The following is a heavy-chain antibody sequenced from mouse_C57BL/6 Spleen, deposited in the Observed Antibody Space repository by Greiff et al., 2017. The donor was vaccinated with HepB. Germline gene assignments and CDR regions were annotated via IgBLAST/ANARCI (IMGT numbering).Heavy chain of an antibody. CDR3: ARKEEHFDV. J-gene: IGHJ1*03. CDR2: ISSGSSTI. CDR1: GFTFSDYG. V-gene: IGHV5-17*01. Sequence: EVKVVESGGGLVKPGGSLKLSCAASGFTFSDYGMHWVRQAPEKGLEWVAYISSGSSTIYYADTVKGRFTISRDNAKNTLFLQMTSLRSEDTAMYYCARKEEHFDVWGTGTTVTVSS.